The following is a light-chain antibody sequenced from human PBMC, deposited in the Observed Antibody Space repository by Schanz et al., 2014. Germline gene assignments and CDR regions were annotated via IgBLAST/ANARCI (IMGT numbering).Light chain of an antibody. CDR2: DDI. V-gene: IGLV2-23*02. CDR1: TRDVANHNI. Sequence: QSALAQPASVSGSPGQSITISCTGTTRDVANHNIVSWYQQHPGKAPKLMIYDDIKRPSGVSIRFSGSTSGNTASLTISGLQAEDEADYYCCSYSHTRTFVLFGGGTKLTVL. CDR3: CSYSHTRTFVL. J-gene: IGLJ2*01.